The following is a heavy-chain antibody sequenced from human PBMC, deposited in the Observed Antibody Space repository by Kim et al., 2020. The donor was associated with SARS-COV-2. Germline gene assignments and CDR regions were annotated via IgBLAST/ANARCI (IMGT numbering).Heavy chain of an antibody. V-gene: IGHV3-74*01. Sequence: SSKGYADSVKGPFTISRDNAKNTLYLQMNSLRLEDTAVYYCARGYGSGTNYWGQGTLVTVST. D-gene: IGHD3-10*01. CDR2: SSK. CDR3: ARGYGSGTNY. J-gene: IGHJ4*02.